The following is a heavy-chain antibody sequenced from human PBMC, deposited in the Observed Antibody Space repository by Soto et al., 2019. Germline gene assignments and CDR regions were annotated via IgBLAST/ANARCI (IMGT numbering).Heavy chain of an antibody. V-gene: IGHV1-69*01. Sequence: QVQLVQSGAEVKKPGSSVKVSCKASGGTFSSYAISWVRQAPGQGLEWMGGIIPIFGTANNAQKFQGRVTITADESATTVSMELSSLRSEDTAVYYCARAPNILTVKYYFDYWGQGTLVTVCS. J-gene: IGHJ4*02. D-gene: IGHD3-9*01. CDR2: IIPIFGTA. CDR1: GGTFSSYA. CDR3: ARAPNILTVKYYFDY.